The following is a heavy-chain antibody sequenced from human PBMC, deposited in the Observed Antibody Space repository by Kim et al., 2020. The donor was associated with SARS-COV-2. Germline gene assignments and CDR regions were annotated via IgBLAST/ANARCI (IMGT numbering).Heavy chain of an antibody. V-gene: IGHV1-46*01. CDR3: ARDGDHQLAPFDY. J-gene: IGHJ4*02. D-gene: IGHD7-27*01. Sequence: YRHKVQGRVTMTRDKSTSTIYMGLSSLSAEDTAVYYCARDGDHQLAPFDYWGQGTLVTLSS.